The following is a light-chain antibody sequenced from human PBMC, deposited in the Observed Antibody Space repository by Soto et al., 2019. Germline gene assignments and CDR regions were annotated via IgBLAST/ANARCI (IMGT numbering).Light chain of an antibody. CDR1: QSISSN. J-gene: IGKJ5*01. CDR3: QQRSNSPPIT. V-gene: IGKV3-15*01. CDR2: DAS. Sequence: IVMTHSPSTLSVSPVEGATLSCMASQSISSNLAWYQQKPGQAPRLVIFDASTRATGIPDRFSGRGSGTDFTLTISSLQPEDFTIYYCQQRSNSPPITFGQGTRLEIK.